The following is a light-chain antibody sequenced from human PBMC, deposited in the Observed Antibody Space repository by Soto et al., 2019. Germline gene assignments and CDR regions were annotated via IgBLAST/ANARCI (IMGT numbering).Light chain of an antibody. J-gene: IGLJ3*02. Sequence: QTVVTQEPSFSVSPGGTVTLTCGLSSGSVSTSYYPSWYQQTPGQAPRTLIYNTNTRSSGVPGRFSGSILGNKAALPIAGAQADDESDYYCVLYMGSGISVFGGGTKVTVL. CDR1: SGSVSTSYY. CDR2: NTN. V-gene: IGLV8-61*01. CDR3: VLYMGSGISV.